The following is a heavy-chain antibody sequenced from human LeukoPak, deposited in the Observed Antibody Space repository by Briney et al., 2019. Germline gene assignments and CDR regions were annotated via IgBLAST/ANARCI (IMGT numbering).Heavy chain of an antibody. CDR3: ARAGKYDILTGYSNDDY. J-gene: IGHJ4*02. V-gene: IGHV1-18*01. CDR1: GYTFTSYG. CDR2: ISAYNGNT. Sequence: ASVKVSCKASGYTFTSYGISWVRQAPGQGLEWMGWISAYNGNTNYAQKLQGRVTMTTDTSTSTAYMELRSLRSDDTAVYYCARAGKYDILTGYSNDDYWGQGTLVTVSS. D-gene: IGHD3-9*01.